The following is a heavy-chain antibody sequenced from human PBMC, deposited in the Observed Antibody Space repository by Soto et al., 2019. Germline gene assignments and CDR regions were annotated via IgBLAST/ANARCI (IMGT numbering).Heavy chain of an antibody. J-gene: IGHJ4*02. Sequence: SETLSLTCTVSGDSISIYNWNWIRQHPGKGLEWIGYIYYSGSTYYNPSLKSRVTISVDTSKNQFSLKLSSVTAADTAVYYCARRWGTYFDFWGQGTLVTVSS. CDR1: GDSISIYN. CDR3: ARRWGTYFDF. D-gene: IGHD7-27*01. V-gene: IGHV4-59*01. CDR2: IYYSGST.